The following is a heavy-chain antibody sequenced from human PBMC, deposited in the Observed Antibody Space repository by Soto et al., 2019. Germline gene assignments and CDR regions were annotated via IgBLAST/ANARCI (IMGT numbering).Heavy chain of an antibody. CDR1: GFAFSSYA. CDR3: ARVRGVVVITTPIDY. CDR2: ISYDGSNK. D-gene: IGHD3-22*01. Sequence: GGSLRLSCAASGFAFSSYAMHWVRQAPGKGLEWVAVISYDGSNKYYADSVKGRFTISRDNSKNTLYLQMNSLRAEDTAVYYCARVRGVVVITTPIDYWGQGTLVTVSS. V-gene: IGHV3-30-3*01. J-gene: IGHJ4*02.